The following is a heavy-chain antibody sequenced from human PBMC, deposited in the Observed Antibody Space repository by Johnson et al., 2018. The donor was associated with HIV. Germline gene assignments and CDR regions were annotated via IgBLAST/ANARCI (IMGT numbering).Heavy chain of an antibody. CDR1: GFTFSSYA. J-gene: IGHJ3*01. CDR2: ISYDGSDK. Sequence: QVPLVDSGGGVVQPGRSLRLSCAASGFTFSSYAIHWVRQAPGKGLQWVAIISYDGSDKYYADSVKGRFTISRDNSRNTLYLQMNSLRDEDTAVYYCVTADRGSAWGQGTVVTVSS. D-gene: IGHD1-26*01. V-gene: IGHV3-30-3*01. CDR3: VTADRGSA.